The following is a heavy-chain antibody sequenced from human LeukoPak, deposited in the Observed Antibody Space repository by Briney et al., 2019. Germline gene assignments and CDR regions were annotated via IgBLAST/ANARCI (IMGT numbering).Heavy chain of an antibody. CDR1: GFTFSSYG. CDR2: IRYDGSNK. J-gene: IGHJ6*03. V-gene: IGHV3-30*02. Sequence: GGSLRLSCAASGFTFSSYGMHWARQAPGKGLEWVAFIRYDGSNKYYADSVKGRFTISRDNSKNTLYLQMNSLRAEDTAVYYCAKDGGTPNYYYYYYMDVWGKGTTVTVSS. CDR3: AKDGGTPNYYYYYYMDV. D-gene: IGHD3-16*01.